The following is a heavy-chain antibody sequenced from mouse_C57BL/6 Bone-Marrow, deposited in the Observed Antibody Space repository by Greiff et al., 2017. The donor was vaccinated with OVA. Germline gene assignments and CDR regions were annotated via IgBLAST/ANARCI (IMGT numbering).Heavy chain of an antibody. CDR2: IYPRSGNT. Sequence: VQGVESGAELARPGASVKLSCKASGYTFTSYGISWVKQRTGKGLEWIGEIYPRSGNTYYNEKFKGKATLTADKSSSTAYMELRSLTSEDSAVYFCARRGPYYSNYVYWGQGTLVTVSA. V-gene: IGHV1-81*01. CDR3: ARRGPYYSNYVY. CDR1: GYTFTSYG. D-gene: IGHD2-5*01. J-gene: IGHJ3*01.